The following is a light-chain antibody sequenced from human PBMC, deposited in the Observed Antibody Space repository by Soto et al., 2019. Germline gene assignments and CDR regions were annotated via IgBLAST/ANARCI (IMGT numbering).Light chain of an antibody. CDR2: EVS. CDR1: SSDVGSYNF. CDR3: CSYSGSTIFDVV. Sequence: QSVLTQPASVSGSPGQSITISCTGTSSDVGSYNFVSWYQHHPGKAPKLMIYEVSKRPSGVSNRFSGSKSGNTASLTISGLQAEDEADYYCCSYSGSTIFDVVFGGGTKLTVL. J-gene: IGLJ3*02. V-gene: IGLV2-23*02.